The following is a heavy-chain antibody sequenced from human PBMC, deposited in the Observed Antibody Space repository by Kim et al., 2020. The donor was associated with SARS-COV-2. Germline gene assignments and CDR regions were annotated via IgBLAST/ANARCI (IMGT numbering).Heavy chain of an antibody. CDR3: SFHSETSGYHL. V-gene: IGHV3-73*01. D-gene: IGHD3-22*01. J-gene: IGHJ5*02. Sequence: GGSLRLSCAASGFTFSASAVQWVRQASGKGLEWVGRIRNKAKIYATAYAASVKDRFTISRDDPKNTAHLQMNSLTTEDTAAYYCSFHSETSGYHLWGQGT. CDR2: IRNKAKIYAT. CDR1: GFTFSASA.